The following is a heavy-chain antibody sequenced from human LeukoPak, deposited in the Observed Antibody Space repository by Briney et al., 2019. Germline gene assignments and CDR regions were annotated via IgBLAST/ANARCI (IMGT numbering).Heavy chain of an antibody. V-gene: IGHV4-59*01. CDR3: AREWHGGNSDWFDP. CDR1: GGSISSYY. CDR2: IYYSGST. D-gene: IGHD4-23*01. J-gene: IGHJ5*02. Sequence: SETLSLTCTVSGGSISSYYWSWIRQPPGKGLEWIGYIYYSGSTNYNPSLKSRVTISVDTSKNQFSLKLSSVTAADTAVYYCAREWHGGNSDWFDPWGQGTLVTVSS.